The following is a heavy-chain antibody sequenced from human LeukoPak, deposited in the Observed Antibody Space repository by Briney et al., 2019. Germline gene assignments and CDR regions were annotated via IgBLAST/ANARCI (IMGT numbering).Heavy chain of an antibody. Sequence: GGSLRLSCAASGFTLSSYWMSWIRQAPGKGLEWVANIKQDGSEKYYVDSVKGRFTISRDNAKNSLYLQMNSLRAEDTAVYYCAKSSGARGGDDYWGQGTLVTVSS. D-gene: IGHD3-10*01. CDR2: IKQDGSEK. J-gene: IGHJ4*02. V-gene: IGHV3-7*01. CDR3: AKSSGARGGDDY. CDR1: GFTLSSYW.